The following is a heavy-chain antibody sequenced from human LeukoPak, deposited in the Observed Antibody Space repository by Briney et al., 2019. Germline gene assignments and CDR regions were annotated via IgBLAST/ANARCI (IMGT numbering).Heavy chain of an antibody. CDR1: GGTFSSYA. Sequence: ASVKVSCKASGGTFSSYAISWVRQPPGQGLEWMGGIIPIFGTANYAQKFQDRVTITADESTSTAYMELTSLRSEDTDVYYCAREGYCSGDKCPVANWGEGTLVTVSS. J-gene: IGHJ4*02. CDR3: AREGYCSGDKCPVAN. V-gene: IGHV1-69*13. D-gene: IGHD2-15*01. CDR2: IIPIFGTA.